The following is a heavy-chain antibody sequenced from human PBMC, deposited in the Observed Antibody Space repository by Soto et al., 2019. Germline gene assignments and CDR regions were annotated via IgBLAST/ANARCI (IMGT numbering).Heavy chain of an antibody. J-gene: IGHJ4*02. CDR2: ISYDGSNK. CDR1: GFTFSSYG. CDR3: AKEDGDYPFDY. D-gene: IGHD4-17*01. Sequence: QVQLVESGGGVVQPGRSLRLSCAASGFTFSSYGMHWVSQAPGKGLEWVAVISYDGSNKYYADSVKGRFTISRDNSKNTLYLQMNSLRAEVTAVYYCAKEDGDYPFDYWGQGTLVTVSS. V-gene: IGHV3-30*18.